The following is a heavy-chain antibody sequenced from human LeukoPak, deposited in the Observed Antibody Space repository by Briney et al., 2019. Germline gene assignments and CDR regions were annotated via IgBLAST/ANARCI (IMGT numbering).Heavy chain of an antibody. CDR3: ARDLGLRGST. J-gene: IGHJ6*02. Sequence: GGSLRLSCEASGLTFSESWMHWVRQIPGKGLVWLSRMYGDMREISYADSVKGRFTISRDNAKNTVYLQMNSLRGEDTAVYYCARDLGLRGSTWGQGTTVTVSS. V-gene: IGHV3-74*01. CDR1: GLTFSESW. CDR2: MYGDMREI. D-gene: IGHD5-12*01.